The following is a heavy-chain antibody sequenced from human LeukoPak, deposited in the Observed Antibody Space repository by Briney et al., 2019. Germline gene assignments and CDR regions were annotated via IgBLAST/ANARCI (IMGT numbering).Heavy chain of an antibody. CDR3: ARAGLGLEASNRLDY. D-gene: IGHD4-11*01. V-gene: IGHV1-2*02. Sequence: GASVKVSCKASGYTFTGYYMHWVRQAPGQGLEWMGWINPNSGGTNYAQKFQGRVTMTRDTSTSTAYMELRSLRSDDTAVYYCARAGLGLEASNRLDYWGQGTLVTVSS. CDR1: GYTFTGYY. J-gene: IGHJ4*02. CDR2: INPNSGGT.